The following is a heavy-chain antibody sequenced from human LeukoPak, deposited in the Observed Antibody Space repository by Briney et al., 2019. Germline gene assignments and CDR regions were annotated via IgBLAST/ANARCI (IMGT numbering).Heavy chain of an antibody. CDR2: IIPIFGTA. CDR1: GYTFTSYG. CDR3: ARGIAARRPYYFDY. V-gene: IGHV1-69*05. D-gene: IGHD6-6*01. Sequence: ASVKVSCKASGYTFTSYGISWVRQAPGQGLEWMGGIIPIFGTANYAQKFQGRVTITTDESTSTAYMELSSLRSEDTAVYYCARGIAARRPYYFDYWGQGTLVTVSS. J-gene: IGHJ4*02.